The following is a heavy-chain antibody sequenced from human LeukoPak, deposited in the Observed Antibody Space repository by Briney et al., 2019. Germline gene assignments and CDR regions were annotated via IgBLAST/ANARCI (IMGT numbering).Heavy chain of an antibody. V-gene: IGHV3-48*03. J-gene: IGHJ4*02. D-gene: IGHD3-22*01. Sequence: PGGSLRLSCAASGFTFSSYEMNWVRQAPGKGLEWVSYISSSGSTINYADSVKGRFTISRDNAKNSLYLQMNSLRAEDTAVYYCARAPISYYYDSSGSKKGDYFDYWGQGTLVTVSS. CDR3: ARAPISYYYDSSGSKKGDYFDY. CDR2: ISSSGSTI. CDR1: GFTFSSYE.